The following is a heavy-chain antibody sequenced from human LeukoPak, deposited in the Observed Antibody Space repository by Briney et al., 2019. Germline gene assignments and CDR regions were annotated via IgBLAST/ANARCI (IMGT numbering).Heavy chain of an antibody. J-gene: IGHJ4*02. CDR1: GFTFSSYA. Sequence: GGSLRLSCAASGFTFSSYAMSWVRQAPGKGLEWVSAISGSGGSTYYADSVKGRFTISRDNSKNSLYLQMNSLRAEDTAVYHCAKARGGCSGGSCYEPTDYWGQGTLVTVSS. V-gene: IGHV3-23*01. CDR3: AKARGGCSGGSCYEPTDY. CDR2: ISGSGGST. D-gene: IGHD2-15*01.